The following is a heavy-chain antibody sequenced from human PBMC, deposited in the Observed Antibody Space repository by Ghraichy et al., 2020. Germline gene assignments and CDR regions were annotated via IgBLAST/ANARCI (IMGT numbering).Heavy chain of an antibody. CDR1: GYTFTGYY. J-gene: IGHJ4*02. V-gene: IGHV1-2*02. CDR2: INPNSGGT. CDR3: ARDPAWLLSYYFDY. D-gene: IGHD3-3*01. Sequence: ASVKVSCKASGYTFTGYYMHWVRRAPGQGLEWMGWINPNSGGTNYAQKFQGRVTMTRDTSISTAYMELSRLRSDDTAVYYCARDPAWLLSYYFDYWGQGTLVTVSS.